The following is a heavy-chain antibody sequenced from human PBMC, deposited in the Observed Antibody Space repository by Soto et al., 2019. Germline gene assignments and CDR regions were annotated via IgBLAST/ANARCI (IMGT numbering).Heavy chain of an antibody. CDR3: ARIAPGRLLPYYFDY. J-gene: IGHJ4*02. V-gene: IGHV4-39*07. CDR1: GGSISSSSYY. CDR2: INHSGST. Sequence: SETLSLTCSVSGGSISSSSYYWSWIRQPPGKGLEWIGEINHSGSTNYNPSLKSRVTISVDTSKNQFSLKLSSVTAADTAVYYCARIAPGRLLPYYFDYWGQGTLVTVSS. D-gene: IGHD2-15*01.